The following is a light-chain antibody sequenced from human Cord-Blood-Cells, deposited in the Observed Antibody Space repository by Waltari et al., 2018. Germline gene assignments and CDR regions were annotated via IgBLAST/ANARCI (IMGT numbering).Light chain of an antibody. V-gene: IGLV4-69*01. CDR3: DTGGHGCWV. J-gene: IGLJ3*02. Sequence: LVLHQSPAASESLEASVMLTCTLIRGYRGNVIEYLQQQPENGPRYLMKVKCDGSHNMGEKITDSYSGSSSAAERDLTIYSFQSEDEAEYYGDTGGHGCWVCGGGTKVT. CDR1: RGYRGNV. CDR2: VKCDGSH.